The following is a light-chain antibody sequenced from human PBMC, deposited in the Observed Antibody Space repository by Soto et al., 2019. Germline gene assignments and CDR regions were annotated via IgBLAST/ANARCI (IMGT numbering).Light chain of an antibody. CDR3: QQYKSYTWT. CDR1: QTISSW. V-gene: IGKV1-5*03. CDR2: KAS. J-gene: IGKJ1*01. Sequence: DIQMTQSPSTLSGAVGDRVTITCRASQTISSWLAWYQQKPGKAPKLLIYKASSLESGVPSRFSGSGSGTEFTPTISSLQPDDFATYYCQQYKSYTWTFGQGTKVDIK.